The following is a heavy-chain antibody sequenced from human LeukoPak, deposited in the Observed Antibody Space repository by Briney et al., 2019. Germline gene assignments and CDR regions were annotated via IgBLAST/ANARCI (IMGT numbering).Heavy chain of an antibody. CDR2: FDPEDGET. Sequence: ASVKVSCKVSGYTLTELSMQWVRQAPGKGLEWMGGFDPEDGETIYAQKFQGRVTMTEDTSTDTAYMELSSLRSEDTAVYYCATSYREYGDYERGPFDIWGQGTMVTVSS. V-gene: IGHV1-24*01. CDR3: ATSYREYGDYERGPFDI. J-gene: IGHJ3*02. D-gene: IGHD4-17*01. CDR1: GYTLTELS.